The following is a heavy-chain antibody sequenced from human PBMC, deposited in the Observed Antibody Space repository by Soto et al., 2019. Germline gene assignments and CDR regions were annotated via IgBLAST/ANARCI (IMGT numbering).Heavy chain of an antibody. CDR2: INAGNGNT. D-gene: IGHD6-13*01. V-gene: IGHV1-3*01. CDR1: GYTFTSYA. J-gene: IGHJ6*02. CDR3: ARDLQAAAGKEGQRYYYYGMDG. Sequence: GASVKVSCKASGYTFTSYAMHWVRQAPGQRLEWMGWINAGNGNTKYSQKFQGRVTITRDTSASTAYMELSSLRSEDTAVYYCARDLQAAAGKEGQRYYYYGMDGWGQATTVTVTS.